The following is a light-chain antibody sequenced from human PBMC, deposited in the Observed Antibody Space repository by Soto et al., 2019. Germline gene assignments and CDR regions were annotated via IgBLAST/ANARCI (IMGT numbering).Light chain of an antibody. CDR1: QSVSSY. CDR3: QQYGSSPWT. CDR2: GAS. J-gene: IGKJ1*01. V-gene: IGKV3-20*01. Sequence: EIVLTQSPATLSLSPGERATLSCRASQSVSSYLAWYQQKPGRAPRLLIYGASSRATGIPDRFSGSGSGTDFTLTISRLEPEDFAVYYCQQYGSSPWTFGQGTKVEIK.